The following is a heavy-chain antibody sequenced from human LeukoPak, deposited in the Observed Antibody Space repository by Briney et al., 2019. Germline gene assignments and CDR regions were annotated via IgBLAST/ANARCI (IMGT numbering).Heavy chain of an antibody. D-gene: IGHD3-16*02. CDR3: ARERLRLGELSHPAGY. J-gene: IGHJ4*02. V-gene: IGHV3-21*01. CDR1: GFTFSSYS. Sequence: SGGSLRLSYAASGFTFSSYSMNWVRQAPGKGLEWVSSISSSSYVYYADSVKGRFTISRDNAKNSLYLQMNSLRAEDTAVYYCARERLRLGELSHPAGYWGQGTLVTVSS. CDR2: ISSSSYV.